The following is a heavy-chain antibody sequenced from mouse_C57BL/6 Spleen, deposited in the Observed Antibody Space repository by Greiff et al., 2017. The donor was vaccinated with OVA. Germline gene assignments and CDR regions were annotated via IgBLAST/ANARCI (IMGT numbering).Heavy chain of an antibody. V-gene: IGHV14-3*01. CDR1: GFNIKNTY. CDR2: IDPANGNT. CDR3: AVDDWIYYYAIDY. J-gene: IGHJ4*01. D-gene: IGHD2-4*01. Sequence: VQLQQSVAELVRPGASVKLSCTASGFNIKNTYMHWVKQRPEQGLEWIGRIDPANGNTKYAPKFQGKATITADTSSNTAYLQISSLTSEDTAIYYCAVDDWIYYYAIDYWGQGTSVTVSS.